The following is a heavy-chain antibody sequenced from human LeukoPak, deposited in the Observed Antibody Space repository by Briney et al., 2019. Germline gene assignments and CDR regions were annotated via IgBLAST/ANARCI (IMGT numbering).Heavy chain of an antibody. D-gene: IGHD4-17*01. V-gene: IGHV3-33*01. Sequence: PGGSLRLSCAASGFTFSSYGMHWVRQAPGKGLEWVAVIWYDGSNKYYADSVKGRFTISRDNSKNTLYLQMNSLRAEDTAVYYCARLRISPVVGAASFDPWGQGTLVTVSP. J-gene: IGHJ5*02. CDR1: GFTFSSYG. CDR3: ARLRISPVVGAASFDP. CDR2: IWYDGSNK.